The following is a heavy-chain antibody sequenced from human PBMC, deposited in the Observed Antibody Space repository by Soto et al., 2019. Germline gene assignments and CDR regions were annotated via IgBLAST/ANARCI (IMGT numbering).Heavy chain of an antibody. D-gene: IGHD5-12*01. CDR1: GFTFSDYY. V-gene: IGHV3-11*01. CDR3: ARTYGGYPPLYYGMDV. Sequence: QVHLVESGGDLVKPGGSLRLSCAASGFTFSDYYMNWIRQAPGKGLDWVSSISSRDNTIYYADSVQGRFTISRDNAKNSLYLQMHSLRAEDTAVYYCARTYGGYPPLYYGMDVWGQGTTVTVSS. CDR2: ISSRDNTI. J-gene: IGHJ6*02.